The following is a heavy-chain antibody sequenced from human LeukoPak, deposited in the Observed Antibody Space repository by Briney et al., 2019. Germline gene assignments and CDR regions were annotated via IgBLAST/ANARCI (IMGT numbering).Heavy chain of an antibody. D-gene: IGHD5-12*01. CDR3: ARDGSLGY. Sequence: GASVKVSCKASGYTFTDYYIHWVRQAPGQGLEWMGWINSNSGATNYAQKFQGRVTVTRDTSISTAYMELTRLGSDDTAVYYCARDGSLGYWGQGTLVTVSS. J-gene: IGHJ4*02. CDR1: GYTFTDYY. V-gene: IGHV1-2*02. CDR2: INSNSGAT.